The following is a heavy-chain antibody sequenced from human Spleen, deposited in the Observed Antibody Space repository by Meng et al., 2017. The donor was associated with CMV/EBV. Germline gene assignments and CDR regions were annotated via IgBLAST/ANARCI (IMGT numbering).Heavy chain of an antibody. J-gene: IGHJ6*02. CDR3: ARALPVVPAAPYGMDV. CDR2: INPNSGGT. D-gene: IGHD2-2*01. Sequence: ASVKVSCKASGYTFTGYYMHWVRQAPGQGLEWMGWINPNSGGTNYAQKFQGRVTMTRDTSISTAYMELNRLRSDDTAVYYCARALPVVPAAPYGMDVWGQGTTVTVSS. CDR1: GYTFTGYY. V-gene: IGHV1-2*02.